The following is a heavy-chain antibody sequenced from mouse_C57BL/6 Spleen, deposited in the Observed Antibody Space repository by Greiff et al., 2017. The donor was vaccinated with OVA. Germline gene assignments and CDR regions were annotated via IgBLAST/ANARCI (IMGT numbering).Heavy chain of an antibody. CDR1: GFNIKDDY. CDR2: IDPENSDT. Sequence: VQLQQSGAELVRPGASVKLSCTASGFNIKDDYMHWVKQRPEQGLEWIGWIDPENSDTEYASKFQGKATITADTSSNTAYLQLSSLTSEDTAVYYCTRYYGSSHWYFDVWGTGTTVTVSS. CDR3: TRYYGSSHWYFDV. V-gene: IGHV14-4*01. J-gene: IGHJ1*03. D-gene: IGHD1-1*01.